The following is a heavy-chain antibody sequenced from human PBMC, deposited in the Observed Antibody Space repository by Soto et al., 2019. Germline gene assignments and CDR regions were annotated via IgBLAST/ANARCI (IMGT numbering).Heavy chain of an antibody. Sequence: PSETLSLTCTVSGDSISSYYWTWIRQPPGKGLEWIAYIYDRGTTNYNPSLKSRVTISLDTSKNQFSLKMSSVTAADTAMYYCARGGNWNSYYYRLDVWGQGTTVTVYS. V-gene: IGHV4-59*01. D-gene: IGHD1-1*01. CDR1: GDSISSYY. CDR2: IYDRGTT. J-gene: IGHJ6*02. CDR3: ARGGNWNSYYYRLDV.